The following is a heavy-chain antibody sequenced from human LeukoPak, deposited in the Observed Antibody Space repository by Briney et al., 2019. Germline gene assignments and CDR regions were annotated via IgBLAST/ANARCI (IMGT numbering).Heavy chain of an antibody. J-gene: IGHJ3*02. CDR2: ISWNSGSI. Sequence: GRSLRLSCAASGFTFDDYAMHWVRQAPGKGLEWVSGISWNSGSIGHADSVKGRFTISRDNAKNSLYLQMNSLRAEDTALYYCAKDFGYYDSSGYYWAHDAFDIWGQGTMVTVSS. CDR3: AKDFGYYDSSGYYWAHDAFDI. CDR1: GFTFDDYA. D-gene: IGHD3-22*01. V-gene: IGHV3-9*01.